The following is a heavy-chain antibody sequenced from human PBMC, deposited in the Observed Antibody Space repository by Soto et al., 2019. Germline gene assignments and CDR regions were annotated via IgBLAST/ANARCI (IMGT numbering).Heavy chain of an antibody. CDR3: GKGGGGGDGGGIQDY. Sequence: QVQLVESGGGVVQPGRSLRLSCAASGFTFSDYGLHWVRQAPGKGLEWVAVISYDGSNKYYADSVKGRFTISRDNSKKTLYRQRNGRRAGETVVYYGGKGGGGGDGGGIQDYWGQGTLVTVSS. V-gene: IGHV3-30*18. J-gene: IGHJ4*02. CDR2: ISYDGSNK. D-gene: IGHD5-18*01. CDR1: GFTFSDYG.